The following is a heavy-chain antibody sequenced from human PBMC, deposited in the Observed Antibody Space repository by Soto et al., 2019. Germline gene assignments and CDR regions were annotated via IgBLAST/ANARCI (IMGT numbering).Heavy chain of an antibody. D-gene: IGHD2-15*01. J-gene: IGHJ2*01. Sequence: QVQLVQSGAEVKKPGSSVKVSCKASGGTFSSYAISWVRQAPGQGLEWMGGIIPIFGTANYAQKFQGRVTVSADSSTSTSFMELSSLSSGDTAVYYCARVVTVVKSFHYWYFDLWGRGTLVTVSS. V-gene: IGHV1-69*12. CDR1: GGTFSSYA. CDR2: IIPIFGTA. CDR3: ARVVTVVKSFHYWYFDL.